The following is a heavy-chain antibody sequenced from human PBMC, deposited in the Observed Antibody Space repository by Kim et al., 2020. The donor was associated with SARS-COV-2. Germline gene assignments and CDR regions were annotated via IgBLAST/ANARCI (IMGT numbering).Heavy chain of an antibody. J-gene: IGHJ4*01. V-gene: IGHV3-23*01. CDR3: ARDMRGTAAGNRYFDS. Sequence: GGSLRLSCPTSGFTFSSYSLAWVRQAPGKGLEWVSAITARRDLTYYADSVKGRLTISRDNSKNTLVLQMNSLRADDTALYYFARDMRGTAAGNRYFDSLG. CDR1: GFTFSSYS. D-gene: IGHD6-13*01. CDR2: ITARRDLT.